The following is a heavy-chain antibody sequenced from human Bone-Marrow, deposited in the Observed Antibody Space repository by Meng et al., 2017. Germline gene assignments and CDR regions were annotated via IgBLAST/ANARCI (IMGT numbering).Heavy chain of an antibody. Sequence: QVQLVQSGFELKNPGASVKVSCKASGYTFTSYAMSWVRQAPGQGLEWMGWINTNTGNPTYAQGFTGRFVFSLDTSVSTAYLQISSLKTEDTAVYYCARGPSGSYPLEYFQHWGQGTLVTVSS. CDR3: ARGPSGSYPLEYFQH. CDR1: GYTFTSYA. CDR2: INTNTGNP. V-gene: IGHV7-4-1*02. J-gene: IGHJ1*01. D-gene: IGHD1-26*01.